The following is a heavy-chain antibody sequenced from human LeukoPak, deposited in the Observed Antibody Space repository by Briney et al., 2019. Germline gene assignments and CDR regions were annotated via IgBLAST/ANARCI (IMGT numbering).Heavy chain of an antibody. D-gene: IGHD5-24*01. CDR3: ARRRGDGYNSPFDY. Sequence: GAALKISCKCSGYSFNNYWIGWGRQLPGKGLEWMGNIYPGDSDTRYSPSFQGQVTISADKSISTAYLQWSSLKASDTAMYYCARRRGDGYNSPFDYWGQGTLVPVSS. V-gene: IGHV5-51*01. CDR2: IYPGDSDT. CDR1: GYSFNNYW. J-gene: IGHJ4*02.